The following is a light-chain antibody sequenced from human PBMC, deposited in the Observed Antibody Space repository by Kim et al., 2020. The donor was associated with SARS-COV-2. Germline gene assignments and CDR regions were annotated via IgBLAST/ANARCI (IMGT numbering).Light chain of an antibody. CDR3: HHRSDWPLT. CDR2: DGS. CDR1: QSISTY. J-gene: IGKJ4*01. V-gene: IGKV3-11*01. Sequence: EIVLTQSPATLSLSPGERATLSCRASQSISTYLAWYQQKPGQAPRLLIYDGSNRASGIPGRFSGSGSGTDFTLTISNLEPEDFAVYYCHHRSDWPLTFGGGTKVDIK.